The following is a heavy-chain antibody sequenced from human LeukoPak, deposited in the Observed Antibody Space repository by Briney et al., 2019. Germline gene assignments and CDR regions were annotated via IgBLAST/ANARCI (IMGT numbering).Heavy chain of an antibody. CDR3: ARDRDGYNPFDY. Sequence: SETLSLTCAVYGGSFSCYYWSWIRQPPGKGLEWIGYIYYSGSTNYNPSLKSRVTISIDTSKNQFSLKLSSVTAADTAVYYCARDRDGYNPFDYWGQGTLVSVSS. D-gene: IGHD5-24*01. J-gene: IGHJ4*02. V-gene: IGHV4-59*01. CDR2: IYYSGST. CDR1: GGSFSCYY.